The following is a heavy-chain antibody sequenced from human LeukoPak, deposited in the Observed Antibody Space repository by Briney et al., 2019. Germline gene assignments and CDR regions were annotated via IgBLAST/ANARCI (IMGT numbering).Heavy chain of an antibody. Sequence: ASVKVSCKASEGTFSSYAISWVRQAPGQGLEWMGRIIPIFGTANYAQKFQGRVTITTDESASTAYMELSSLRSEDTAVYYCARDPFMVRGVITTAYFDYWGQGTLVTVSS. CDR1: EGTFSSYA. CDR3: ARDPFMVRGVITTAYFDY. CDR2: IIPIFGTA. V-gene: IGHV1-69*05. J-gene: IGHJ4*02. D-gene: IGHD3-10*01.